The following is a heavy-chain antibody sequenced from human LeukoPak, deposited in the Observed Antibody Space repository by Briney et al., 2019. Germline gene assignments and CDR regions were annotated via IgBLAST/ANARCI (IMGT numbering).Heavy chain of an antibody. J-gene: IGHJ3*02. CDR2: ISSSGSTI. V-gene: IGHV3-11*04. CDR1: GFTFSDYY. CDR3: ARELRPLPDGYNIRDAFDI. Sequence: PGGSLRLSCAASGFTFSDYYMSWIRQAPGEGLEWVSYISSSGSTIYYADSVKGRFTISRDNAKNSLYLQMNSLRAEDTAVYYCARELRPLPDGYNIRDAFDIWGQGTMVTVSS. D-gene: IGHD5-24*01.